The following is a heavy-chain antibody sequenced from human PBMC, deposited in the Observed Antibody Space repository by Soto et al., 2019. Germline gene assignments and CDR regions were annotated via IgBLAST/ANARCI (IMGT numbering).Heavy chain of an antibody. V-gene: IGHV3-23*01. CDR3: AKDPPAADYYDSSGYYFDY. CDR2: ISGSGGST. J-gene: IGHJ4*02. CDR1: GFTFSSYA. D-gene: IGHD3-22*01. Sequence: GGSLRLSCAASGFTFSSYAMSWVRQAPGKGLEWVSAISGSGGSTYYADSVKGRFTISRDNSKNTLYLQMNSLRAEDTAVYYCAKDPPAADYYDSSGYYFDYWGQGTLVTVSS.